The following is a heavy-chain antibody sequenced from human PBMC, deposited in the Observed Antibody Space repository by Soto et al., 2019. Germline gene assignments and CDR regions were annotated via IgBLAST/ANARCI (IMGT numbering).Heavy chain of an antibody. CDR1: GFTFSSYA. D-gene: IGHD6-19*01. CDR3: ARAISGWSQSFCFEY. Sequence: QVQLVESGGGVVQPGRSLRLSCAASGFTFSSYAMHWVRQAPGKGLEWVAVISYDGSNKYYADSVKGRFTISRDNSKNTLYLQMNSLRGEDTAVYYCARAISGWSQSFCFEYWGQGTLLTVSS. J-gene: IGHJ4*02. CDR2: ISYDGSNK. V-gene: IGHV3-30-3*01.